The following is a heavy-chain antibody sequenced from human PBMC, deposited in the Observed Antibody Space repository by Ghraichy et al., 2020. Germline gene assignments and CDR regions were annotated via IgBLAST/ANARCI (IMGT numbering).Heavy chain of an antibody. Sequence: GGSLRLSCTVSGFTFGDYAMSWFRQAPGKGLEWVGFIRSKAYGGTTEYAASVKGRLTISRDDSKGIAYLKMNSLNTEDTGVYYCTRDMFFDILTGYVAGLYVWGQGTTVTVSS. J-gene: IGHJ6*02. CDR1: GFTFGDYA. V-gene: IGHV3-49*03. D-gene: IGHD3-9*01. CDR2: IRSKAYGGTT. CDR3: TRDMFFDILTGYVAGLYV.